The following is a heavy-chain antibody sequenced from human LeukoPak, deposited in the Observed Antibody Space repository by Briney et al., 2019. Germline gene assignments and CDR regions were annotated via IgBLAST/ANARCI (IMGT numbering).Heavy chain of an antibody. V-gene: IGHV3-23*01. D-gene: IGHD3-10*01. CDR2: ISGSGGST. CDR1: GFTFSSYA. CDR3: AKVEGSVGFGEFYFDY. J-gene: IGHJ4*02. Sequence: GGSLRLSCAASGFTFSSYAMSWVRQAPGKGLEWVSAISGSGGSTYYADSVKGRFTTSRDNSKNTPYLQMNSLRAEDTAVYYCAKVEGSVGFGEFYFDYWGQGTLVTVSS.